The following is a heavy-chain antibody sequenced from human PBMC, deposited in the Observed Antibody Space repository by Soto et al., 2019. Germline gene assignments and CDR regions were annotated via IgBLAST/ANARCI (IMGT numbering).Heavy chain of an antibody. V-gene: IGHV1-2*02. J-gene: IGHJ6*02. CDR3: ARDDYYGSASHLHYGMDV. CDR1: GYTFTGYY. D-gene: IGHD3-10*01. Sequence: ASVKVSCKASGYTFTGYYMHWVRQAPGQGLEWMGWINPNSGGTNYAQKFQGRVTMTRDTSISTAYMELSRLRSDDTAVYYCARDDYYGSASHLHYGMDVWGQGTSVTVSS. CDR2: INPNSGGT.